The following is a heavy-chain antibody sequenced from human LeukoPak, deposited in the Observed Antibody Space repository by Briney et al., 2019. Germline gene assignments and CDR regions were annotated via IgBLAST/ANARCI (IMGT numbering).Heavy chain of an antibody. D-gene: IGHD3-22*01. V-gene: IGHV3-7*04. J-gene: IGHJ4*02. CDR3: ARVFWGSSGYCFEY. CDR2: IKQDGSEK. CDR1: GFTFSRYW. Sequence: GGSLRLSCAASGFTFSRYWMSWVRQAPRKGLEWVANIKQDGSEKYNVDSVKGRFTISRDNAKNSLYLQMNSLRAEDTAVYYCARVFWGSSGYCFEYWGQGTLVTVSS.